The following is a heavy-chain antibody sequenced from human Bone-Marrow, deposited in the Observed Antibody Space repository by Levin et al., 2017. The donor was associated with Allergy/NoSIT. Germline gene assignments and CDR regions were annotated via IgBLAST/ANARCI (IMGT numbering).Heavy chain of an antibody. D-gene: IGHD2-2*01. V-gene: IGHV4-59*08. J-gene: IGHJ5*01. Sequence: SETLSLTCTVSGASISSFYWSWIRQPPGKGLEWIGYIYYSGSTNYSPSLKSRVIMSADMSRNQVYLTMSSVTAADTAVYYCARQAVPAAMNGFDSWGQGTLVTVSS. CDR1: GASISSFY. CDR3: ARQAVPAAMNGFDS. CDR2: IYYSGST.